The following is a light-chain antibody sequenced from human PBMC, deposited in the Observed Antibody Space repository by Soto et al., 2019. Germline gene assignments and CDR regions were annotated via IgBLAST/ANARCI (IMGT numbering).Light chain of an antibody. V-gene: IGLV2-14*01. J-gene: IGLJ2*01. CDR1: SSDVGGYNY. CDR2: DVS. Sequence: QSVLTQPASVSGSPGQSITISCTGTSSDVGGYNYVSWYQQHPGKAPKLMIYDVSDRPSGISNRFSASKSGNTASLTISGLQAVDEADYYCSSYTSSSTPLFGGGTKLTVL. CDR3: SSYTSSSTPL.